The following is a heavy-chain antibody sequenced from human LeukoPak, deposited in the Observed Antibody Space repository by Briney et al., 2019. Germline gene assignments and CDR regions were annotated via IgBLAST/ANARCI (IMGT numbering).Heavy chain of an antibody. CDR2: IKTDGTTT. CDR3: ARGPYTSGVYRLDY. V-gene: IGHV3-74*01. J-gene: IGHJ4*02. CDR1: GFTFSSYW. D-gene: IGHD6-19*01. Sequence: GGSLRLSCAASGFTFSSYWMHGVRQAPGEGLVWVSRIKTDGTTTDYADSVKGRFTVSRDNAKNTLYLQMNSLRAEDTAVYYCARGPYTSGVYRLDYWGQGTLVTVSS.